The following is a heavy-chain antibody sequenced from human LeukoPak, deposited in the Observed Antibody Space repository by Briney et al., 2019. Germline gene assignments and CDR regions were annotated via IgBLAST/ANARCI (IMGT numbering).Heavy chain of an antibody. Sequence: ASVKVSCKVSGYTFTELSMHWVRQAPGKGLEWMGGFDPEDGETIYAQKFQGRVTMTEDTSTDTAYMELSSLRSEDTAVYYSATKGSVPAPRYNWFDPWGQGTLVTVSS. CDR1: GYTFTELS. J-gene: IGHJ5*02. CDR2: FDPEDGET. CDR3: ATKGSVPAPRYNWFDP. V-gene: IGHV1-24*01. D-gene: IGHD2-2*01.